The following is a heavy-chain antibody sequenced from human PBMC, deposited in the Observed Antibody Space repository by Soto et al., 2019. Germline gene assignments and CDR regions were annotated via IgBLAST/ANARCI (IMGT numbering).Heavy chain of an antibody. J-gene: IGHJ6*02. CDR1: GGSISSGGYS. D-gene: IGHD1-26*01. V-gene: IGHV4-30-2*02. CDR2: IYHSGST. CDR3: VRQGIGALHGLVVV. Sequence: SETLSLTCAVSGGSISSGGYSWSWILQPPGKGLEWIGYIYHSGSTYYNPSLKSRVTISVDTSKNQFSLKLSSVTAADTAVYYCVRQGIGALHGLVVVWGQGTTVTVS.